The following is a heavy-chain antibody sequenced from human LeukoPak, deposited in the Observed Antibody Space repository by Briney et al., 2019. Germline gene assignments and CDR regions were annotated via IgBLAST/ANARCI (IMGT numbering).Heavy chain of an antibody. V-gene: IGHV4-30-4*01. Sequence: PSETLSLTCTVSGGSISSGDYYWSWIRQPPGKGLEWIGYIYCSGSTYYNPSLKSRVTISVDTSKNQFSLKLSSVTAADTAVYYCARDNVDTAMPNYYYYYGMDVWGQGTTVTVSS. CDR2: IYCSGST. CDR3: ARDNVDTAMPNYYYYYGMDV. J-gene: IGHJ6*02. CDR1: GGSISSGDYY. D-gene: IGHD5-18*01.